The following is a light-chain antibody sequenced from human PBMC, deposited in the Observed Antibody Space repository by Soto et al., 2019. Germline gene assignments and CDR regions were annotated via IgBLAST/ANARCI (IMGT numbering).Light chain of an antibody. CDR3: QQYYTTPWT. CDR1: QSILYSSNNKNH. J-gene: IGKJ1*01. Sequence: RATINCQSRQSILYSSNNKNHLAWYQQKAGQPPKLLIYWSSTRESGVPDRFSGSGSGTDFTLTISSLQAEDVAVYYCQQYYTTPWTFGQGTKVDIK. CDR2: WSS. V-gene: IGKV4-1*01.